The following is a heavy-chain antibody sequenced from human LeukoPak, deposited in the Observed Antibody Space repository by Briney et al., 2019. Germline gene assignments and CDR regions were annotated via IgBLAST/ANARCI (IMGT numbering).Heavy chain of an antibody. V-gene: IGHV1-18*01. D-gene: IGHD3-9*01. Sequence: VASVKVSCKASGYTFTSYGISWVRQAPGQGLEWMGWISAYNGNTNYAQKLQGRVTMTTDTSTSTAYMELRSLRSDDTAVYYCARVDYDILTGYTADYWGQGTLVTVSS. CDR3: ARVDYDILTGYTADY. CDR2: ISAYNGNT. CDR1: GYTFTSYG. J-gene: IGHJ4*02.